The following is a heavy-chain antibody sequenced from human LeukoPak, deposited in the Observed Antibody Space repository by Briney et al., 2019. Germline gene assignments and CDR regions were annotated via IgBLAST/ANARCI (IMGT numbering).Heavy chain of an antibody. D-gene: IGHD6-13*01. CDR2: IYYSGST. V-gene: IGHV4-59*05. J-gene: IGHJ5*02. Sequence: PSETLSLTCTVSGGSISTYYWSWIRQPAGKGLEWIGSIYYSGSTYYNPSLKSRVTISGDTSKNQFSLKLSSVTAADTAVYYCARTPVGAAAGIGWFDPWGQGTLVTVSS. CDR3: ARTPVGAAAGIGWFDP. CDR1: GGSISTYY.